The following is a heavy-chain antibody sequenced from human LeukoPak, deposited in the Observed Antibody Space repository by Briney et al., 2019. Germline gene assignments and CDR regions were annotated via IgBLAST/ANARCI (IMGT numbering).Heavy chain of an antibody. CDR3: AREFRVGSYYFDY. D-gene: IGHD1-26*01. J-gene: IGHJ4*02. V-gene: IGHV3-7*05. CDR1: GFTFSSYW. CDR2: IKQDGSEK. Sequence: GGSLRLSCAASGFTFSSYWMSWVRQAPGKGLEWVANIKQDGSEKYYVDSVKGRFTISRDNAKNSLYLQMNSLRAEDTAVYYCAREFRVGSYYFDYWGQGTLVTVSS.